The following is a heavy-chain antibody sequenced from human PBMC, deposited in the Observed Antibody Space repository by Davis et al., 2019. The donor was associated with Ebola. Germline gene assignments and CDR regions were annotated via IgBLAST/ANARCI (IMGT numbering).Heavy chain of an antibody. J-gene: IGHJ4*02. CDR3: ASVSGGYPEFDY. Sequence: MPGGSLRLSCTVSGGSISSYYWSWIRQPPGKGLEWIGYIYYSGSTNYNPSLKSRVTISVDTSKNQFSLKLSSVTAADTAVYYCASVSGGYPEFDYWGQGTLVTVSS. V-gene: IGHV4-59*01. CDR1: GGSISSYY. D-gene: IGHD2-15*01. CDR2: IYYSGST.